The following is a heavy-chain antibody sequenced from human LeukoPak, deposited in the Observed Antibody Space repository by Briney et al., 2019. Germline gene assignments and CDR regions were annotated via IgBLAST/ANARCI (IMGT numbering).Heavy chain of an antibody. D-gene: IGHD6-13*01. CDR1: GFTFSSYA. CDR3: ARARGTTDIAATGSCFDY. CDR2: ISSSNSYI. V-gene: IGHV3-21*01. Sequence: GRSLRLSCAASGFTFSSYAMHWVRQAPGKGLEWVSSISSSNSYIYYADSVKGRFTISRDNAKNSLYLQMNSLRVEDTAVYYCARARGTTDIAATGSCFDYWGQGTLVTVSS. J-gene: IGHJ4*02.